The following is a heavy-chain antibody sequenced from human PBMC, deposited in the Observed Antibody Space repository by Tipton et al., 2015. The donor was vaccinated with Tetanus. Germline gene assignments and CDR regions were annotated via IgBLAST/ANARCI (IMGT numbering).Heavy chain of an antibody. J-gene: IGHJ6*01. CDR2: IIPSLGST. CDR1: GDTFSSYA. Sequence: SCKASGDTFSSYAISWMRQAPGQGLEWMGGIIPSLGSTTYAPKFQGRITITADEVTTTAYMEVSSLTSEDTAVFYCARGGSYLGIYYYDAMDGWGQGTTVTVSS. D-gene: IGHD1-26*01. V-gene: IGHV1-69*01. CDR3: ARGGSYLGIYYYDAMDG.